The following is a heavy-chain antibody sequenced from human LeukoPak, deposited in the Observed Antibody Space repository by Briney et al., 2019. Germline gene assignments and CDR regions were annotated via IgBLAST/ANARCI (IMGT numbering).Heavy chain of an antibody. D-gene: IGHD2-2*02. CDR3: AKNKRYCSSTSCYTVADY. J-gene: IGHJ4*02. CDR1: GFTFSSYA. CDR2: ISGSGGGT. V-gene: IGHV3-23*01. Sequence: GGSLRLSCAASGFTFSSYAMSWVRQAPGKGLEWVSAISGSGGGTYYADPVKGRFTISRDNSKNTLYLQMNSLRAEDTAVYYCAKNKRYCSSTSCYTVADYWGQGTLVTVSS.